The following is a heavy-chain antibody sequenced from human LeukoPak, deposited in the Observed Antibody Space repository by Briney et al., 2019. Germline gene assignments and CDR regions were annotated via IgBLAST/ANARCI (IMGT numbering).Heavy chain of an antibody. Sequence: AGGSLRLSCAASGFTVSLTYMHWVRQAPGKGLEWVSVIYSGGSTYYADSVKGRFTISRDNSKNTVFLQMNSLRAEDTAVYYCAKDADIVASAFDIWGQGTMVTVSS. CDR3: AKDADIVASAFDI. CDR1: GFTVSLTY. V-gene: IGHV3-66*01. D-gene: IGHD2-15*01. CDR2: IYSGGST. J-gene: IGHJ3*02.